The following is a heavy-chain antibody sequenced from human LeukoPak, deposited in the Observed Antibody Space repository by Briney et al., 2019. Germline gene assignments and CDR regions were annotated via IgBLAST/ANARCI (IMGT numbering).Heavy chain of an antibody. Sequence: GGSLRLSCAASGFTFSNYPMSYVRQAPGKGLEWVSTVGISGSDTYYADSVKGRFTISRDNSKNTLFLQMNSLGVEDMAVYYCAKDLRGLILRYFDSWGQGILVTVSS. V-gene: IGHV3-23*01. J-gene: IGHJ4*02. CDR2: VGISGSDT. CDR1: GFTFSNYP. CDR3: AKDLRGLILRYFDS. D-gene: IGHD3-16*01.